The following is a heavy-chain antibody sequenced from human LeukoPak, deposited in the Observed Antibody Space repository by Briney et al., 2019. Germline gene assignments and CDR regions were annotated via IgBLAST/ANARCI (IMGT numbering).Heavy chain of an antibody. D-gene: IGHD5-18*01. CDR3: ARNSYGSENWFDP. CDR1: GGSISSYY. V-gene: IGHV4-59*01. J-gene: IGHJ5*02. CDR2: IYYSGST. Sequence: PSETLSLTCTVSGGSISSYYWSWIRQPPGKGLEWIGYIYYSGSTNYNPSLKSRVTISVDTSKNQFSLKPSSVTAADTAVYYCARNSYGSENWFDPWGQGTLVTVSS.